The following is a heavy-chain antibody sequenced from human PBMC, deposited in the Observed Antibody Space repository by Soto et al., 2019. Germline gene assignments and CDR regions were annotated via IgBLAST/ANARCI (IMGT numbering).Heavy chain of an antibody. Sequence: XESLNLSFKSSGYSCITYLSGLVLQMPGKGLEWMGIMYPGDSDIRYSPSFQGQVTISADRSINTAYLQSSSLKASDTAMYYCATASNNVNWFPEAFHIWGQGTMVNVS. CDR2: MYPGDSDI. CDR1: GYSCITYL. V-gene: IGHV5-51*01. CDR3: ATASNNVNWFPEAFHI. J-gene: IGHJ3*02. D-gene: IGHD1-20*01.